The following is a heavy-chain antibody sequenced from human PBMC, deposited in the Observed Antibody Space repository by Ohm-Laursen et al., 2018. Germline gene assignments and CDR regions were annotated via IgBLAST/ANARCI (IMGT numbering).Heavy chain of an antibody. D-gene: IGHD3-22*01. V-gene: IGHV3-15*01. Sequence: GSLRLSCAASGFSFSDAWMSWVRQAPGKGLEWVGRIKSKTDGGTTHYAAPVKGRFTMSTDDSKNMLYLQMNSLKTEDTAVYYCAKDWGSSSGYYYDCWGQGTLVTVSS. J-gene: IGHJ4*02. CDR1: GFSFSDAW. CDR3: AKDWGSSSGYYYDC. CDR2: IKSKTDGGTT.